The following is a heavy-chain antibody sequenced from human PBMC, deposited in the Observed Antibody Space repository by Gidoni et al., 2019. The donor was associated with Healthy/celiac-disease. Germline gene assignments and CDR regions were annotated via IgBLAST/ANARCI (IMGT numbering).Heavy chain of an antibody. CDR1: GGSISSSSYH. CDR3: ARRTQHCSSTSCPHWYFDL. J-gene: IGHJ2*01. V-gene: IGHV4-39*01. CDR2: IYYSGST. D-gene: IGHD2-2*01. Sequence: QLQLQESGPGLVKPSETLSLTCTVSGGSISSSSYHWGWIRQPPGKGLEWIGGIYYSGSTYYNPSLKSRVTISVDTSKNQFSLKLSSVTAADTAVYYCARRTQHCSSTSCPHWYFDLWGRGILVTVSS.